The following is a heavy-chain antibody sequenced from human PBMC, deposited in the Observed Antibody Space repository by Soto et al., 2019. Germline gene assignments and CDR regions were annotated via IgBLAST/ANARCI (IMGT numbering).Heavy chain of an antibody. CDR3: ARVAITMVGGPPRKAYLDY. D-gene: IGHD3-10*02. CDR1: GYTFTSYY. V-gene: IGHV1-46*03. Sequence: GASVKVSCKASGYTFTSYYMHWVRQAPGQRLERMGIINPSGGSTSYAQKFQGRVTMTRDTSTSTVYMELSSLRSEDTAVNYYARVAITMVGGPPRKAYLDYWGQGTLVTVSP. J-gene: IGHJ4*02. CDR2: INPSGGST.